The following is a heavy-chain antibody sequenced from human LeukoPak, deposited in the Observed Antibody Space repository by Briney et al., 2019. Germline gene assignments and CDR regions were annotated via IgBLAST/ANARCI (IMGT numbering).Heavy chain of an antibody. CDR2: IFDSGST. J-gene: IGHJ4*02. V-gene: IGHV4-59*01. CDR3: ARWRTARTGFDY. Sequence: SETLSLTCSVSGGSISPYYWSWIRQPPGKGLEWIGHIFDSGSTNYNPSLKSRVTILVDTSKNQFSLKLSSVTAADTAVYYCARWRTARTGFDYWGQGTLVTVSS. D-gene: IGHD3/OR15-3a*01. CDR1: GGSISPYY.